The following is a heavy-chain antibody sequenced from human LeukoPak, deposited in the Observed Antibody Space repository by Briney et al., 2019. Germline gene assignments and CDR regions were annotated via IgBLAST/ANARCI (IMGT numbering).Heavy chain of an antibody. Sequence: SETPSLTCTVSGGSISSYYWSWIRQPPGKGLEWIGYIYYSGSTNYNPSLKSRVTIAVDTSKNQFSLKLSSVTAADTAVYYCARFLSQGSYYTAWGQRTLVTVSS. CDR1: GGSISSYY. V-gene: IGHV4-59*01. D-gene: IGHD3-10*01. CDR3: ARFLSQGSYYTA. J-gene: IGHJ5*02. CDR2: IYYSGST.